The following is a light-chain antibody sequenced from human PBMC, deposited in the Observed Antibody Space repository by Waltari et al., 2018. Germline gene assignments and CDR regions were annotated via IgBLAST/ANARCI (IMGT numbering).Light chain of an antibody. CDR1: QSVLSSSNNKNY. V-gene: IGKV4-1*01. CDR3: QKCYSVPYT. J-gene: IGKJ2*01. Sequence: DIVMTQSSDSLAVSLGEGATINCKSSQSVLSSSNNKNYLGWYQQKPAQPPKLLISWASTRDSAVPDRSGGRGAGKDFSLTISSLQAEDVVVYYCQKCYSVPYTFGQGTKLEMK. CDR2: WAS.